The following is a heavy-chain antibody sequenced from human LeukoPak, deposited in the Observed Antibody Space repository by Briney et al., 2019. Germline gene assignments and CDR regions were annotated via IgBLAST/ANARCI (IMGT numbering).Heavy chain of an antibody. CDR3: AKAGVWYFDSSGLYAFDF. J-gene: IGHJ3*01. V-gene: IGHV4-39*01. D-gene: IGHD3-22*01. Sequence: SETLSLTCAVSGGSISSTSYYWAWIRQPPGKGLEWIGTIYYSGSTYHNPSLKSRVTMSVDTSRNQFSLKLSSVDAADTAVYYCAKAGVWYFDSSGLYAFDFWGQGTTVTVPS. CDR2: IYYSGST. CDR1: GGSISSTSYY.